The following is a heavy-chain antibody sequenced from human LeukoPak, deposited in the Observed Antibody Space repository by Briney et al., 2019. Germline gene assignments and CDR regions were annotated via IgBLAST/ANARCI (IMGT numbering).Heavy chain of an antibody. CDR3: ARRGTSGWAYYFDF. CDR1: GHSITTSSNY. Sequence: PSETLSLTCTVSGHSITTSSNYWGWLRNLPGTGLEWIGSVYRSGSSYYNPSLKSRDTISVDTSKNQFTLNLTSVTAADTAVYHCARRGTSGWAYYFDFWGPGSLLTVSS. J-gene: IGHJ4*02. V-gene: IGHV4-39*01. CDR2: VYRSGSS. D-gene: IGHD6-19*01.